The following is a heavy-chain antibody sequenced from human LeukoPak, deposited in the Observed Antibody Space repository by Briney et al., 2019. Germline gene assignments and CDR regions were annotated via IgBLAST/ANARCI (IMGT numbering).Heavy chain of an antibody. V-gene: IGHV3-33*01. Sequence: WGSLRLSCAASGFTLSSYGMHWVRQAPGKGLEWVAVIWYDGSNKYYADSVKGRFTISRDNSKNTLCLQMNSLRAEDTAVYYCARDESITMVRGVTGFDYWGQGTLVTVSS. CDR3: ARDESITMVRGVTGFDY. CDR1: GFTLSSYG. J-gene: IGHJ4*02. D-gene: IGHD3-10*01. CDR2: IWYDGSNK.